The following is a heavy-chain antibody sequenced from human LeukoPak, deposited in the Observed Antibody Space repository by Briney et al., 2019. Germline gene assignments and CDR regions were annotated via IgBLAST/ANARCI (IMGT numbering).Heavy chain of an antibody. CDR1: GFTFSSYW. D-gene: IGHD5-12*01. Sequence: PGESLRLSCAASGFTFSSYWMSWVRQAPGKGLEWVANIKQDGSEKYYVDSVKGRFTISRDNAKNSLYLQMNSLRAEDTAVYYCARAGGYSGSDMHDAFDIWGQGTMVTVSS. CDR3: ARAGGYSGSDMHDAFDI. J-gene: IGHJ3*02. CDR2: IKQDGSEK. V-gene: IGHV3-7*01.